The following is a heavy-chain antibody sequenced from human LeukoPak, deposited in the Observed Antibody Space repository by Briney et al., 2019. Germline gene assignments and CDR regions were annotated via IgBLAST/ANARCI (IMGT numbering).Heavy chain of an antibody. Sequence: SETLSLTCTVSGGSISSYYWSWIRQPPGKGLEWIGYIYYSGSTNYNPSLKSRVTISVDTSKNQFSLKLGSVTAADTAVYYCASYGSGSYHDYGMDVWGQGTTVTVSS. V-gene: IGHV4-59*01. CDR2: IYYSGST. J-gene: IGHJ6*02. D-gene: IGHD3-10*01. CDR3: ASYGSGSYHDYGMDV. CDR1: GGSISSYY.